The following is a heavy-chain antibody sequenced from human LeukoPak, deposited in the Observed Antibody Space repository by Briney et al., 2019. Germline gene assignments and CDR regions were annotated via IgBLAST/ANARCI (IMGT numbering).Heavy chain of an antibody. CDR3: ARVATYYDFWGGYRDRYYYMDV. Sequence: SETLSLTCAVYGGSFSGYYWSWIRQPPGKGLEWIGEINHSGSTNYNPSPKSRVTISVDTSKNQFSLKLSSVTAADTAVYYCARVATYYDFWGGYRDRYYYMDVWGKGTTVTVSS. D-gene: IGHD3-3*01. CDR1: GGSFSGYY. J-gene: IGHJ6*03. V-gene: IGHV4-34*01. CDR2: INHSGST.